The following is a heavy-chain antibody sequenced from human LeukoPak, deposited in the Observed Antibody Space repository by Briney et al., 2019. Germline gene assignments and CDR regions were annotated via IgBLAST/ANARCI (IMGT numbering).Heavy chain of an antibody. D-gene: IGHD3-10*01. V-gene: IGHV3-23*01. CDR1: GFTLRGYG. J-gene: IGHJ4*02. CDR2: ISDSGGST. Sequence: GGSLRLSCAASGFTLRGYGMHWVRQAPGEGLEWVSAISDSGGSTYYTDSVKGRFTISRDNSKNTLYLQMNSLRAEDTGVYYCASILLWYISDYWGQGTPGTVSS. CDR3: ASILLWYISDY.